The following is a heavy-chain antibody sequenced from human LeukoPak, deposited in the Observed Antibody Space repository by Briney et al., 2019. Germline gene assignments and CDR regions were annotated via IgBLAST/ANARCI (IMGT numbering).Heavy chain of an antibody. V-gene: IGHV3-48*03. CDR1: GFTFSSRE. Sequence: GGSLRLSCAASGFTFSSREMNWVRQAPGKGLEWVSYISSSGGTIYYADSVRGRFTISRDNAKNSLYLQMNSLRAEDTAFYYCARSRIAVTYDAFDIWGQGTMVTVS. J-gene: IGHJ3*02. D-gene: IGHD6-19*01. CDR2: ISSSGGTI. CDR3: ARSRIAVTYDAFDI.